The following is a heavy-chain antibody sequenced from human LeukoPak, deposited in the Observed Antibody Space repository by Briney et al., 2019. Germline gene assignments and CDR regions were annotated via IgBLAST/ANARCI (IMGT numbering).Heavy chain of an antibody. CDR3: ARKPDYDILTGPFDY. D-gene: IGHD3-9*01. V-gene: IGHV1-46*01. CDR2: INPSGGST. CDR1: GYTFTSYY. Sequence: ASVKVSCKASGYTFTSYYMHWVRQAPGQGLEWMAIINPSGGSTSYAQKFQGRVTMTRDTSTSTVYMELSSLRSEDTAVYYCARKPDYDILTGPFDYWGQGTLVTVSS. J-gene: IGHJ4*02.